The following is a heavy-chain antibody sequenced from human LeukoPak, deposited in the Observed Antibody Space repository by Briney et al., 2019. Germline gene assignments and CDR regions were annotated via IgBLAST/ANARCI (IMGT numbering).Heavy chain of an antibody. CDR1: GFIFKNFG. CDR3: AKDQDEAYFDY. Sequence: GGSLRLSCAASGFIFKNFGMYWVRQAPGKGLEWVAFIRYDGSRTYYTDSVKGRSTISRDNSNNTLYLQMNSLRPEDTAVYFCAKDQDEAYFDYWGQGTLVAASS. J-gene: IGHJ4*02. CDR2: IRYDGSRT. V-gene: IGHV3-30*02.